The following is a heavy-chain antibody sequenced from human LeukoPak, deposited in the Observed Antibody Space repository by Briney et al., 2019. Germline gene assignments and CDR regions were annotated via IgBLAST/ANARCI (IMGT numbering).Heavy chain of an antibody. CDR3: ARGPNLSGYFPVALLYYFDY. Sequence: SETLSLTCTVYGGSISSSSYYWGWIRQPPGKGLEWIGSIYYSGSTYYNPSLKSRVTISVDTSKNQFSLKLSSVTAADTAVYYCARGPNLSGYFPVALLYYFDYWGQGTLVTVSS. CDR1: GGSISSSSYY. CDR2: IYYSGST. D-gene: IGHD3-3*01. J-gene: IGHJ4*02. V-gene: IGHV4-39*01.